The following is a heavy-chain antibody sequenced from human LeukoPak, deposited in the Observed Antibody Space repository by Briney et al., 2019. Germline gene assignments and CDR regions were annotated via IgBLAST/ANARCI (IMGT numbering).Heavy chain of an antibody. D-gene: IGHD1-26*01. V-gene: IGHV3-53*01. J-gene: IGHJ3*02. Sequence: GGSLRLPCAASGFTVSSNYMSWVRQAPGKGLEWVSIIYSGGSTFYADSVKGRFTISRDNSKNTLFLQMNSLRAEDTAVYHCARGGSYLSAFDIWGQGTMVTVSS. CDR3: ARGGSYLSAFDI. CDR1: GFTVSSNY. CDR2: IYSGGST.